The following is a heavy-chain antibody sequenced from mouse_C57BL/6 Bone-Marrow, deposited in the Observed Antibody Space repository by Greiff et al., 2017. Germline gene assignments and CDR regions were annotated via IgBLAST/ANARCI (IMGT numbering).Heavy chain of an antibody. CDR3: ARSKGPKNSNYEGYFDV. J-gene: IGHJ1*03. D-gene: IGHD2-5*01. CDR2: IDPNSGGT. V-gene: IGHV1-72*01. CDR1: GYTFTSYW. Sequence: QVQLKQPGAELVKPGASVKLSCKASGYTFTSYWMHWVKQRPGRGLEWIGRIDPNSGGTKYNEKFKSKATLTVDKPSSTAYMQLSSLTSEDSAVYYCARSKGPKNSNYEGYFDVWGTGTTVTVSS.